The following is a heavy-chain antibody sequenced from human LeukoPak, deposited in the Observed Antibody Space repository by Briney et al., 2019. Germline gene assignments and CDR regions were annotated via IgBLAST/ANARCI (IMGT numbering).Heavy chain of an antibody. V-gene: IGHV3-30*18. CDR2: ISYDGSNK. CDR1: GFTFSSYA. CDR3: AKDRAAYYDFWSGYDY. Sequence: SGGSLRLSCAASGFTFSSYAMSWVRQAPGKGLEWVAVISYDGSNKYYADSVKGRFTISRDNSKNTLYLQMNSLRAEDTAVYYCAKDRAAYYDFWSGYDYWGQGTLVTVSS. D-gene: IGHD3-3*01. J-gene: IGHJ4*02.